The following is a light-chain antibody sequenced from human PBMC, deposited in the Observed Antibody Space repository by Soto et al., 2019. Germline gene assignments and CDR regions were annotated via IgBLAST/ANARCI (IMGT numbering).Light chain of an antibody. CDR2: GAS. J-gene: IGKJ4*01. CDR3: QQYGSAPLT. CDR1: QSVRSSY. V-gene: IGKV3-20*01. Sequence: EIVLTQSPGTLSLSPGESATLSCRASQSVRSSYVAWYQQKPGQAPRLLIYGASSRATGIPDRFSGSGSGTDFTLTISRLEPEDFAVYYCQQYGSAPLTFGGGNKVEIK.